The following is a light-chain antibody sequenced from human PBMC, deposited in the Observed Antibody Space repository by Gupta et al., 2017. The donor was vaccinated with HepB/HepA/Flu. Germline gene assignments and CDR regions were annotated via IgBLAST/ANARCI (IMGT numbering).Light chain of an antibody. V-gene: IGLV2-18*02. CDR2: EVS. J-gene: IGLJ1*01. CDR1: SSDVGSYNR. CDR3: SSYTSNSTYV. Sequence: QSALTQPPSVSGSPGQSVTISCTGTSSDVGSYNRVSWYQQPPGTAPKLMIYEVSNRPSGVPDRFSGSKSGNTASLTISGLQAEDEADYYCSSYTSNSTYVFGTRTKVTVL.